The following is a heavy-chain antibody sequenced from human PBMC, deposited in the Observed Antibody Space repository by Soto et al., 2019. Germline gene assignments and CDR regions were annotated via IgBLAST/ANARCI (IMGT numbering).Heavy chain of an antibody. CDR2: IIPIFGTA. Sequence: GASVKVSCKASGGTFSSYAISWVRQAPGQGLEWMGGIIPIFGTANYAQKFQGRVTITADESTSTAYMELSSLRSEDTAVYYCARERGSSSWNYYYYYGMDVWGQATTVTVSS. J-gene: IGHJ6*02. CDR3: ARERGSSSWNYYYYYGMDV. CDR1: GGTFSSYA. D-gene: IGHD6-13*01. V-gene: IGHV1-69*13.